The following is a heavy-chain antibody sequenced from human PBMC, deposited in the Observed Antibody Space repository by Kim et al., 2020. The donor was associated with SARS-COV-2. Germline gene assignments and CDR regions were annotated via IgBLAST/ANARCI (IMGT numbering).Heavy chain of an antibody. Sequence: GGSLRLSCAASGFTFSSYAMHWVRQAPGKGLEWVAVISYDGSNKYYADSVKGRFTISRDNSKNTLYLQMNSLRAEDTAVYYCARDRGWDSSSWYQYYYYGMDVWGQGTTVTVSS. CDR1: GFTFSSYA. J-gene: IGHJ6*02. CDR2: ISYDGSNK. V-gene: IGHV3-30*04. CDR3: ARDRGWDSSSWYQYYYYGMDV. D-gene: IGHD6-13*01.